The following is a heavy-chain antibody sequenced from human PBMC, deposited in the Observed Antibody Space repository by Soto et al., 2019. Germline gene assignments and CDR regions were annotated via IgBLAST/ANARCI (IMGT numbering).Heavy chain of an antibody. CDR2: IYWDNEK. CDR1: GFSLSTSGVG. J-gene: IGHJ4*02. Sequence: QITLKESGPTLVKPTQTLTLTCTFSGFSLSTSGVGVGWIRQPPGKALEWLALIYWDNEKRYSPSLKSRLTITKDTSKNQVVLTMTNMDPVDTATYYCAHRLSRAGLDYWGQGTLVTVSS. V-gene: IGHV2-5*02. CDR3: AHRLSRAGLDY. D-gene: IGHD3-10*01.